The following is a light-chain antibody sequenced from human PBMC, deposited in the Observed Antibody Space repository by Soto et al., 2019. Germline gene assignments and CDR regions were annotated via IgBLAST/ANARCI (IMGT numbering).Light chain of an antibody. J-gene: IGKJ1*01. Sequence: IGLSQSPGTLSLSPGERATLSCRATQSVCSSYLAWYQQKPGQAPRLLIYGASSTATGIPDRSGGSWSRNVFIITISRLEPEYAALYYYQQYGSSATFGQGTKVDI. CDR3: QQYGSSAT. V-gene: IGKV3-20*01. CDR2: GAS. CDR1: QSVCSSY.